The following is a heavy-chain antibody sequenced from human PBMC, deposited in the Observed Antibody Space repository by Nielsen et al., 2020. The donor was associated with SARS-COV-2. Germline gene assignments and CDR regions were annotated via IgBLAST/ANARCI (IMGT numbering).Heavy chain of an antibody. CDR3: ATNPVKDDAFDI. D-gene: IGHD4-11*01. CDR1: GGSISSSSYY. CDR2: IYYSGST. J-gene: IGHJ3*02. V-gene: IGHV4-39*07. Sequence: SETLSLTCTVSGGSISSSSYYWGWIRQPPGKGLEWIGTIYYSGSTYYNPSLKSRVTISVDTSKNQFSLKLSSVTAADTAVYYCATNPVKDDAFDIWGQGTMVTVSS.